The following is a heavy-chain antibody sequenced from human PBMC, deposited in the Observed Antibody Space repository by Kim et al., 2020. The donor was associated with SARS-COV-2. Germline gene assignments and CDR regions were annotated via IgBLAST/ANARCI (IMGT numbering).Heavy chain of an antibody. V-gene: IGHV3-15*01. Sequence: GGSLRLSCAASGFTFSNAWMSWVRQAPGKGLEWVGRIKSKTDGGTTDYAAPVKGRFTISRDDSKNTLYLQMNSLKTEDTAVYYCTTGGSSGWYVSSFDYWGQGTLVTVSS. CDR2: IKSKTDGGTT. CDR3: TTGGSSGWYVSSFDY. CDR1: GFTFSNAW. J-gene: IGHJ4*02. D-gene: IGHD6-19*01.